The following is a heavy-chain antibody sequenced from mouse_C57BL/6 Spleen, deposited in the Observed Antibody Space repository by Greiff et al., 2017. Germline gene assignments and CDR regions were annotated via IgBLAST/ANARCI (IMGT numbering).Heavy chain of an antibody. CDR1: GYTFTSYW. V-gene: IGHV1-52*01. D-gene: IGHD2-5*01. J-gene: IGHJ4*01. CDR3: ARRSNYDYYAMDY. Sequence: QVQLQQPGAELVRPGSSVKLSCKASGYTFTSYWMHWVKLRPIQGLEWIGNIDPSDSETHYNQKFKDKATLTVDKSSSTAYMQLSSLTSEDYAVYCCARRSNYDYYAMDYWGQGTSVTVSS. CDR2: IDPSDSET.